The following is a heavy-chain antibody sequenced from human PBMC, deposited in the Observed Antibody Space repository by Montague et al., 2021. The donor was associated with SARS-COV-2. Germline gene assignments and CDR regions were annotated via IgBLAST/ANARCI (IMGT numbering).Heavy chain of an antibody. CDR2: TYYRSKWYS. CDR1: GDSVSSNSVA. CDR3: VRYSGWFYFDF. Sequence: CAISGDSVSSNSVAWCWIRQSPSRGLELLGRTYYRSKWYSDYAXXVRGRLTVNPDASKNEFSLELNYVTPEDTAVYYCVRYSGWFYFDFWGQGTLVTVSS. J-gene: IGHJ4*02. V-gene: IGHV6-1*01. D-gene: IGHD6-19*01.